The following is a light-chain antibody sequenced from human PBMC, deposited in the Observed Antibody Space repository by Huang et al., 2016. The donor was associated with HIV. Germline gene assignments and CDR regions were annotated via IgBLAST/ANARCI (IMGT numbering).Light chain of an antibody. J-gene: IGKJ1*01. CDR1: QDIRNS. CDR3: QQYYTIRA. Sequence: DIQMTQSPSSLSASVGDRVTLTCRASQDIRNSVAWYQHKPGKAPKLLLHDASRLESGVPSRVSGSGSGTNYTLTISSLQPEDSATYYCQQYYTIRAFGQGTKVEIK. CDR2: DAS. V-gene: IGKV1-NL1*01.